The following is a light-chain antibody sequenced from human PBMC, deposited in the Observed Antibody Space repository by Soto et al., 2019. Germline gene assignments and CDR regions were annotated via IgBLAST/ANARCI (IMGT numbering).Light chain of an antibody. V-gene: IGLV2-8*01. J-gene: IGLJ3*02. CDR3: SSFGGGNKVL. CDR2: EVS. CDR1: SSDVGGYNF. Sequence: QSALTQPPSASGSPGQSVTISCTGTSSDVGGYNFVSWYQQHPGKGPKPVIFEVSKRPSGVSDRFSGSKSGNTASLTVSGLQAEDEADYYCSSFGGGNKVLFGGGTK.